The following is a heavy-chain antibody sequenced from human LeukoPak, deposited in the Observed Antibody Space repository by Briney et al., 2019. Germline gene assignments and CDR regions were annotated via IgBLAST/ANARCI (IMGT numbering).Heavy chain of an antibody. J-gene: IGHJ4*02. CDR2: INHSGST. V-gene: IGHV4-34*01. D-gene: IGHD6-19*01. CDR1: GGSFSGYY. CDR3: AASVIAVAGMGGDY. Sequence: SETLSLTCAVYGGSFSGYYWSWIRQPPGKGLEWIGEINHSGSTSYNPSLRSRVTISVDTSKNQFSLKLSSVTAADTAVYYCAASVIAVAGMGGDYWGQGTLVTVSS.